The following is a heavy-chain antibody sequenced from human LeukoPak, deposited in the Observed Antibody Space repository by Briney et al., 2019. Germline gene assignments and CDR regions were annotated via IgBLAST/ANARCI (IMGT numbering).Heavy chain of an antibody. CDR1: GDSVSSNSAA. V-gene: IGHV6-1*01. J-gene: IGHJ6*02. CDR3: ARELTGGVYYYYGMDV. Sequence: SQTLSLTCAISGDSVSSNSAAWNWIRQSPSRGLEWLGRTYYRSKWYNDYAVSVKGRITINPDTSKNQFSLQLSSVTPEDTAVYYCARELTGGVYYYYGMDVWGQGTTVTVSS. CDR2: TYYRSKWYN. D-gene: IGHD1-26*01.